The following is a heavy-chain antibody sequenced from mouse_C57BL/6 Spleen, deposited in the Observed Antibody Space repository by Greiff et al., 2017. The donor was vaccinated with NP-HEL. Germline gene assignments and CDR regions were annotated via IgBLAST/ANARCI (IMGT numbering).Heavy chain of an antibody. D-gene: IGHD2-4*01. V-gene: IGHV1-52*01. CDR1: GYTFTSYW. Sequence: QVQLQQPGAELVRPGSSVKLSCKASGYTFTSYWMHWVKQRPIQGLEWIGNIDPSDSETHYNQKFKYKATLTVDKSSSTAYMQLSSLTSEDSAVYYCARTGIYYDYDWFAYWGQGTLVTVSA. CDR2: IDPSDSET. J-gene: IGHJ3*01. CDR3: ARTGIYYDYDWFAY.